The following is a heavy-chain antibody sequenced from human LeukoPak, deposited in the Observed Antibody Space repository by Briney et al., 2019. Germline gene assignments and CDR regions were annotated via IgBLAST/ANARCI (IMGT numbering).Heavy chain of an antibody. CDR1: GFIVSSNY. V-gene: IGHV3-53*01. Sequence: GGSLRLSCAASGFIVSSNYMGWVRQAPGKGLEWVSVIYSGGSTYYADSMKGRFTISRDNSKNTLYLQMNSLRAEDTAVYYCAGYGSDYYYGMDVWGQGTTVTVSS. D-gene: IGHD3-10*01. J-gene: IGHJ6*02. CDR3: AGYGSDYYYGMDV. CDR2: IYSGGST.